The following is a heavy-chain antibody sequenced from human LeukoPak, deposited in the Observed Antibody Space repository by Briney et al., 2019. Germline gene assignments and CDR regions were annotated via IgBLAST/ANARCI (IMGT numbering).Heavy chain of an antibody. CDR3: AKVGGWELREILFQY. D-gene: IGHD1-26*01. J-gene: IGHJ4*02. V-gene: IGHV3-23*01. Sequence: HPGGSLRLSCTVSGFTVSDNSMSWVRQAPGKGLEWVSAISGTGGSTYYSDSVKGRFTISRDNSKNTLYLQMNSLRAEDTAVYYCAKVGGWELREILFQYWGQGTLVTVSS. CDR2: ISGTGGST. CDR1: GFTVSDNS.